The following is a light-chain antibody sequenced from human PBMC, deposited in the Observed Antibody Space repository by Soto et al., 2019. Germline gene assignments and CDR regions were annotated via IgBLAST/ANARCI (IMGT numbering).Light chain of an antibody. J-gene: IGKJ1*01. CDR1: QSVGSNY. CDR3: HQYDKSPWT. V-gene: IGKV3-20*01. Sequence: EIVLTQSPGTLSLSPGERATLSCRASQSVGSNYLAWYQQKPGQTPRLLIYGTSSRATGIPDRFTGSGSGTDFTLTNSSLEPEDFAVYFCHQYDKSPWTFGQGTKVEVK. CDR2: GTS.